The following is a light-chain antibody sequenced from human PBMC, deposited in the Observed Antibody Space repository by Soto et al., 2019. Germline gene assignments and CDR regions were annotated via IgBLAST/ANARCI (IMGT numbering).Light chain of an antibody. CDR1: QNIFSS. J-gene: IGKJ4*01. Sequence: DIQMTQSPSSLSASVGDRVTITCRAGQNIFSSLNWYQQKPGKAPKLLIYAASSLQSGVPSRFSGSGSGTDFTLTITSLQPEDFAVYYCQQYNSWPLTFGGGTKVEIK. CDR3: QQYNSWPLT. V-gene: IGKV1-39*01. CDR2: AAS.